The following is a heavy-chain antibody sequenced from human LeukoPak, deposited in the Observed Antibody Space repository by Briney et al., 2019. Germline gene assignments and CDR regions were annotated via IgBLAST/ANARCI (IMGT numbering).Heavy chain of an antibody. V-gene: IGHV1-2*02. CDR2: INPNSGGT. D-gene: IGHD4-11*01. CDR3: ARTRTVTTTLTGY. Sequence: ASVKVSCKASGYTFTGYYMHWVRQAPGQGLEWMGWINPNSGGTNYAQKFQGRVTMTRDTSISTAYMELSRLRSDDTAVYYCARTRTVTTTLTGYWGQGTLVTVSS. J-gene: IGHJ4*02. CDR1: GYTFTGYY.